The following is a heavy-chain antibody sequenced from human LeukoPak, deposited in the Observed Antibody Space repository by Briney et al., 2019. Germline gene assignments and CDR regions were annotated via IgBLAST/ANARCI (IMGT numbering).Heavy chain of an antibody. J-gene: IGHJ4*02. CDR1: GYTFTGYY. V-gene: IGHV1-46*01. CDR3: ARAFSYGLGY. CDR2: INPSGGST. Sequence: ASVKVSCKASGYTFTGYYMHWVRQAPGQGLEWMGTINPSGGSTNYAQKFQGRVTVTRDTSTSTVYMELSSLRSEDTAVYYCARAFSYGLGYWGQGTLVTVSS. D-gene: IGHD2/OR15-2a*01.